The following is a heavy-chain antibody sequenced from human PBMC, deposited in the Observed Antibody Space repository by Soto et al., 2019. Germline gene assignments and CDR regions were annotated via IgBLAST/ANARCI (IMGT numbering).Heavy chain of an antibody. CDR3: ARDRRRGFYYYDSSGYPPDY. D-gene: IGHD3-22*01. J-gene: IGHJ4*02. V-gene: IGHV3-33*08. CDR1: GFSFSSYS. CDR2: IWYDGSNK. Sequence: GGSLRLSCAASGFSFSSYSVNWVRQAPGKGLEWVAVIWYDGSNKYYADSVKGRFTISRDNSKNTLYLQMNSLRAEDTAVYYCARDRRRGFYYYDSSGYPPDYWGQGTLVTVSS.